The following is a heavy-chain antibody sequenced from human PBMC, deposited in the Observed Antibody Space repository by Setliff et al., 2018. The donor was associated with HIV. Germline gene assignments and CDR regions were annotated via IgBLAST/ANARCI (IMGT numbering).Heavy chain of an antibody. CDR3: AKMTPSYYFYMDA. J-gene: IGHJ6*03. D-gene: IGHD2-15*01. CDR2: INPSGGST. CDR1: GFTFTTYY. Sequence: ASVKVSCKASGFTFTTYYMHWVRQAPGQGLEWMGRINPSGGSTSYAQKFQGRVTMTRDTSTSTVNMDLSSLRAEDTAIYYCAKMTPSYYFYMDAWGNGTTVTVSS. V-gene: IGHV1-46*01.